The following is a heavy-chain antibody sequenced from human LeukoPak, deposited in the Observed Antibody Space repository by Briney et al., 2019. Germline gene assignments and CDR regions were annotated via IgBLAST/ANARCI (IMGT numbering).Heavy chain of an antibody. V-gene: IGHV4-59*08. D-gene: IGHD3-22*01. CDR3: ARHAYYYDRSGSYEAFDI. J-gene: IGHJ3*02. CDR2: MYYSGST. Sequence: SETLSLTCTVSGGSISTYYWSWIRQPPGNGLEWIGSMYYSGSTNYKPSLKSRVTISVDTSKNQFSLKLSSVTAADTAVYYCARHAYYYDRSGSYEAFDIWGQGTMVTVSS. CDR1: GGSISTYY.